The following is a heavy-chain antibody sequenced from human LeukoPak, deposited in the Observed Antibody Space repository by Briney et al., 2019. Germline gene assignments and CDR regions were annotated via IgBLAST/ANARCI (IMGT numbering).Heavy chain of an antibody. CDR2: INSDGSST. D-gene: IGHD3-3*01. V-gene: IGHV3-74*01. CDR1: GFTFSSYW. J-gene: IGHJ6*02. CDR3: TRSNDFWSGYYGMDV. Sequence: GGSLRLSCAASGFTFSSYWMHWDRQAPGKGLVWVSRINSDGSSTNYADSVKGRFTISRDNAKNTLYLQMNSLRAEDTAVYYCTRSNDFWSGYYGMDVWGQGTTVTVSS.